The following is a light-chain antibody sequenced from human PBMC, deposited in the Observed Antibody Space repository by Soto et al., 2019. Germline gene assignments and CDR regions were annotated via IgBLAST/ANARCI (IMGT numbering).Light chain of an antibody. V-gene: IGKV1-39*01. J-gene: IGKJ5*01. Sequence: DIQMTQSPSSPSASVGDRVTVTCRTSQNIYNYLNWYQQKPGKAPKLLIYAASSVQSGVPLRFSGSGSGTDFTLTISSLQPEDFATYYCQQTHSTPVTFGQGTRLEIK. CDR3: QQTHSTPVT. CDR1: QNIYNY. CDR2: AAS.